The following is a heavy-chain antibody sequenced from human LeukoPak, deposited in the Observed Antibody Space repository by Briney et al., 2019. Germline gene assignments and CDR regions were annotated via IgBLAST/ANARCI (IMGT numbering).Heavy chain of an antibody. Sequence: GESLKISCKGSGYSFTSYWISWVRQMPGKGLEWMGRIDPSDSYTNYSPSFQGHVTISADKSISIAYLQWSSLKASDTAMYYCATTDILTGYYYYYYGMDVWGKGTTVTVSS. CDR1: GYSFTSYW. J-gene: IGHJ6*04. D-gene: IGHD3-9*01. V-gene: IGHV5-10-1*01. CDR3: ATTDILTGYYYYYYGMDV. CDR2: IDPSDSYT.